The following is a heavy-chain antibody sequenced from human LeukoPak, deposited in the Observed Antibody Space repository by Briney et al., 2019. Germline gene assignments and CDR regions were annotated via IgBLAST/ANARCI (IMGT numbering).Heavy chain of an antibody. Sequence: SGTLSLTCTVSGGSISSGSYYWSWIRQPAGKGLEWIGRIYTSGSTNYNPSLKSRVTISVDTSKNQFSLKLSSVTAADTAVYYCARESSSSWYVSYYYYYMDVWGKGTTVTISS. CDR2: IYTSGST. J-gene: IGHJ6*03. V-gene: IGHV4-61*02. CDR3: ARESSSSWYVSYYYYYMDV. CDR1: GGSISSGSYY. D-gene: IGHD6-13*01.